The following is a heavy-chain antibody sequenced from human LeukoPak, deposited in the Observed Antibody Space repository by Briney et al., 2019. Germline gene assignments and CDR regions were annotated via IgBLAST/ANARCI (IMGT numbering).Heavy chain of an antibody. V-gene: IGHV4-34*01. J-gene: IGHJ5*02. CDR1: GGSFSGYY. D-gene: IGHD2-21*01. Sequence: PSETLSLTCAVYGGSFSGYYWSWIRQPPGKGLEWIGEINHSGSTYYNPSLKSRVTISVDTSKNQFSLKLNSVTAADTAVYYCARGDIVVKEFDPWGQGTLVTVSS. CDR2: INHSGST. CDR3: ARGDIVVKEFDP.